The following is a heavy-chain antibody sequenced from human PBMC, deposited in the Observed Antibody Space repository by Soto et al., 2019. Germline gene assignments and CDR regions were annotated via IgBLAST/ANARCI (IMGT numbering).Heavy chain of an antibody. V-gene: IGHV3-23*01. CDR1: GFTFSSYS. J-gene: IGHJ4*02. CDR2: ISTSSDST. CDR3: AKDRLAGNFDY. Sequence: GGSLRLSCAASGFTFSSYSMNWVRQAPGKGLEWVASISTSSDSTYYADSVKGRFTISRDNSKNTLYLQMNGLRVEDTAVYYCAKDRLAGNFDYWGQGTQVTVSS.